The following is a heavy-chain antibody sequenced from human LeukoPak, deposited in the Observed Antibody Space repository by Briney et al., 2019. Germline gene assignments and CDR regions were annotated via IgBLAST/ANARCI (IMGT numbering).Heavy chain of an antibody. Sequence: SETLSLTCTVSGDSISSGNYYWSWIRQPPGKGLEWIGYISYSGSTYYNPSLKSRVTISVDTSKNQFSLKLSSVTAADTAVYYCAGESYYYYSSGYQNWGQGTLVIVSS. CDR1: GDSISSGNYY. V-gene: IGHV4-30-4*01. J-gene: IGHJ4*02. D-gene: IGHD3-22*01. CDR3: AGESYYYYSSGYQN. CDR2: ISYSGST.